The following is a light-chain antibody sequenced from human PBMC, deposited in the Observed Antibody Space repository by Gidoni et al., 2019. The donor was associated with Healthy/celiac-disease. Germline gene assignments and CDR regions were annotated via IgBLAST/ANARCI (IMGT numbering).Light chain of an antibody. CDR3: GTWDSSLSAGV. CDR1: SSNIGNNY. Sequence: QSVFTQPPSVSAAPGQKVTISCSGSSSNIGNNYVSWYQQLPGTAPQLLIYDKTKRPSGIPDRFSGAKSGTSATLGITGLQTGDEADYYCGTWDSSLSAGVFGTGTKVTVL. V-gene: IGLV1-51*01. J-gene: IGLJ1*01. CDR2: DKT.